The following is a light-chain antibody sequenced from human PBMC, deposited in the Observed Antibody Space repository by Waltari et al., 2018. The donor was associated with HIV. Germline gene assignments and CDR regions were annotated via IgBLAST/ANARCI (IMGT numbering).Light chain of an antibody. CDR3: ATWDDSLNAWV. V-gene: IGLV1-44*01. CDR1: SSNIGSNT. J-gene: IGLJ3*02. CDR2: SYG. Sequence: QSVLNQSPSASGTPGQRVIISCSGSSSNIGSNTVTWYQHFPGTAPKLLIYSYGQRPSGVPGRFFGSKSATSAALAISGLRSEDEADYYCATWDDSLNAWVFGGGTKLTVL.